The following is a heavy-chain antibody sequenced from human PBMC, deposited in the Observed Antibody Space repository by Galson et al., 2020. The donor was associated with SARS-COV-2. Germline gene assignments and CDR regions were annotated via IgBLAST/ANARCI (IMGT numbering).Heavy chain of an antibody. CDR3: ATGISAVGYYFDF. J-gene: IGHJ4*02. Sequence: GESLKISCKSSGYSFIRYAVHWVRQAPGQRLEWMGWINAATGNTKYSQKFQGRVTITRDTSASTAYMELSSLTSEDAAVYYCATGISAVGYYFDFWGQGTLVTVSS. V-gene: IGHV1-3*01. D-gene: IGHD6-13*01. CDR1: GYSFIRYA. CDR2: INAATGNT.